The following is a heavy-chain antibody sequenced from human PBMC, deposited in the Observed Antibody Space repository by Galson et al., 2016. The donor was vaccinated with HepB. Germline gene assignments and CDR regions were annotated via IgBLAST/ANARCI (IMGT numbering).Heavy chain of an antibody. Sequence: SLRLSCAASGFSFSTYAMHWVRQAPGKGLEWVALISDDGSKKNDADSVKGRFTISRDNSKNTPYLQMNSLRADDTAVYYCVREDCSSTSCYPHYADPWGQGTLVTVSS. V-gene: IGHV3-30-3*01. D-gene: IGHD2-2*01. CDR1: GFSFSTYA. CDR2: ISDDGSKK. J-gene: IGHJ5*02. CDR3: VREDCSSTSCYPHYADP.